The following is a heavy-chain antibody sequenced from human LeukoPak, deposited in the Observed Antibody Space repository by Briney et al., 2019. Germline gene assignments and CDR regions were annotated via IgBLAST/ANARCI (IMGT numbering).Heavy chain of an antibody. CDR2: ISGSGGST. D-gene: IGHD3-10*01. V-gene: IGHV3-23*01. Sequence: GGSLRLSCAASGFTFSNYAMSWVRQAPGKGLEWVSAISGSGGSTYYADSVEGRFTISRDNSKNTLYLQMNSLRAEDTAVYYCAKDYYGSGSWRALFDYWGQGTLVTVSS. CDR1: GFTFSNYA. CDR3: AKDYYGSGSWRALFDY. J-gene: IGHJ4*02.